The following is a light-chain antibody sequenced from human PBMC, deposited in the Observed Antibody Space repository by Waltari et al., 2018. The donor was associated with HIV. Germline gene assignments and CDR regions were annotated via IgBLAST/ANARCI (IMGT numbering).Light chain of an antibody. CDR1: ELPRQP. CDR2: KDN. J-gene: IGLJ2*01. CDR3: QSGDNTLTNVQ. V-gene: IGLV3-25*03. Sequence: SSGLTQPPSVSVSPGPTAPNTCSGDELPRQPVGCYQSKAGQAPVLIIYKDNQRSPGDPDRFSGSSKGTTVTLNITAARAEDEADYFCQSGDNTLTNVQFGGGTRVTV.